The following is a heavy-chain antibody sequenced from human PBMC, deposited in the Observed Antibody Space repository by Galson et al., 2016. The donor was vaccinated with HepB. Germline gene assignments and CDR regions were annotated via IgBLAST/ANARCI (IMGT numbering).Heavy chain of an antibody. Sequence: SLRLSCAVSGFTFSNYWMSWVRQAPGKGLEWVANIKQDGSETYYVDSMKGRFTISRDNAKNSLYLQMSSLGAEDTAVYYCARDLVVTTEEYAFDIWGQGTMVTVSS. CDR2: IKQDGSET. CDR3: ARDLVVTTEEYAFDI. CDR1: GFTFSNYW. D-gene: IGHD4-17*01. J-gene: IGHJ3*02. V-gene: IGHV3-7*03.